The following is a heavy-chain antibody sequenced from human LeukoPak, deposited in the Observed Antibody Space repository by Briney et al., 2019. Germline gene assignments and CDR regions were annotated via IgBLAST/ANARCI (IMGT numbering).Heavy chain of an antibody. D-gene: IGHD6-19*01. CDR3: ARDRYSSGWYSYYYYYMDV. Sequence: GGSLRLSCAASGFTFSSYWMSWVRQAPGKGLEWVSGINWNGGSTGYADSVKGRFTISRDNAKNSLYLQMNSLRAEDTALYYCARDRYSSGWYSYYYYYMDVWGKGTTVTVSS. CDR1: GFTFSSYW. J-gene: IGHJ6*03. V-gene: IGHV3-20*04. CDR2: INWNGGST.